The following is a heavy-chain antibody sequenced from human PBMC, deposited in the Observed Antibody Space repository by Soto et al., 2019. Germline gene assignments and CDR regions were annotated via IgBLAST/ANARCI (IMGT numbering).Heavy chain of an antibody. J-gene: IGHJ5*02. Sequence: EVQLVQSGAEVKKPGESLRISCKGSGYSFTSYWISWVRQMPGKGLEWMGRIDPSDSYTNYSPSFQGHVTISADKSISTAYLQWSSLKASDTAMYYCARHLEEPAADNWFDPWGQGTLVTVSS. V-gene: IGHV5-10-1*03. CDR3: ARHLEEPAADNWFDP. CDR1: GYSFTSYW. D-gene: IGHD2-2*01. CDR2: IDPSDSYT.